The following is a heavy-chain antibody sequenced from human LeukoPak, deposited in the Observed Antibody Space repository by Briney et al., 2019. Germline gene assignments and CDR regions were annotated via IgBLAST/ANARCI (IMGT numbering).Heavy chain of an antibody. Sequence: PSETLSLTCTVAGGSISSSSYYWGWIRQPPGKGLEWIGSIYYSGSTYYNPSLKSRVTISVDTSKNQFSLKLSSVTAADTAVYYCARLIWFGDFPEFDYWGQGTLVTVSS. V-gene: IGHV4-39*07. CDR2: IYYSGST. J-gene: IGHJ4*02. CDR1: GGSISSSSYY. CDR3: ARLIWFGDFPEFDY. D-gene: IGHD3-10*01.